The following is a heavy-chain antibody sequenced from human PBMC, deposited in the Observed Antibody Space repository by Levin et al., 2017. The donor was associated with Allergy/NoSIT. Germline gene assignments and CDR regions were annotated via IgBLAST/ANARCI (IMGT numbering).Heavy chain of an antibody. CDR3: ATDESGDEDFDY. V-gene: IGHV3-48*01. Sequence: QASETLSLTCGASGFIFKTSDMNWVRQAPGKGLEWISFITTTSRTISYADSVKGRFTVSRDNAKNSLYLDMNSLRAEDTAVYYCATDESGDEDFDYWGQGTLVTVSS. J-gene: IGHJ4*02. CDR1: GFIFKTSD. D-gene: IGHD7-27*01. CDR2: ITTTSRTI.